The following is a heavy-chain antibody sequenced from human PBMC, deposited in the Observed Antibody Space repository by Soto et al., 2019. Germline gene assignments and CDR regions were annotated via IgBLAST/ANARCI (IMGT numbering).Heavy chain of an antibody. CDR1: GGTFSSYT. CDR2: IIPILGIA. V-gene: IGHV1-69*04. CDR3: ARDSGYDFWSGYQYYYYMDV. J-gene: IGHJ6*03. D-gene: IGHD3-3*01. Sequence: ASVKVSCKASGGTFSSYTISWVRQAPGQGLEWMGRIIPILGIANYAQKFQGRVTITADKSTSTAYMELSSLRSEDTAVYYCARDSGYDFWSGYQYYYYMDVWGKGTTVTVSS.